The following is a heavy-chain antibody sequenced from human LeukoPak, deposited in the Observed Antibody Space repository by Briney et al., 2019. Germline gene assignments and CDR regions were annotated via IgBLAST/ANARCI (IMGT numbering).Heavy chain of an antibody. Sequence: ASVKVSCKASGYSFTSYHMQWARQAPGQGLEWMGWINPNSGGTNYAQKFQGRVTMTRDTSTSTVYMKLSSLRSEDTAVYYCAREIGPIQLHLWGSAFDYWGQGTLVTVSS. CDR2: INPNSGGT. D-gene: IGHD5-18*01. CDR3: AREIGPIQLHLWGSAFDY. J-gene: IGHJ4*02. CDR1: GYSFTSYH. V-gene: IGHV1-2*02.